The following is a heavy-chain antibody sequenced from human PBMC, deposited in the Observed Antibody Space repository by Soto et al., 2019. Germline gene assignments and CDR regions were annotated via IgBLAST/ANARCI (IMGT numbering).Heavy chain of an antibody. J-gene: IGHJ4*02. V-gene: IGHV4-39*01. Sequence: PSETLSLTCTVSGGSISSSSYYWGWIRQPPGKGLEWIGSIYYSGSTYYNPSLKSRVTISVDTSKNQFSLKLSSVTAADTAVYYCARTDTTAVAVYYFDYWGQGTLVTVSS. CDR3: ARTDTTAVAVYYFDY. CDR1: GGSISSSSYY. CDR2: IYYSGST. D-gene: IGHD4-17*01.